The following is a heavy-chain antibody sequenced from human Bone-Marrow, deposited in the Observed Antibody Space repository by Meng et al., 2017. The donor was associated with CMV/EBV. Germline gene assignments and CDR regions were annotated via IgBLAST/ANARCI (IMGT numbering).Heavy chain of an antibody. CDR1: GFTFSSYG. V-gene: IGHV3-30*02. J-gene: IGHJ1*01. D-gene: IGHD2-15*01. Sequence: GGSLRLSCAASGFTFSSYGMHWVRQAPGKGLEWVAFIRYDGSNKYYADSVKGRFTISRDNSKNTLYLQMNSLRAEDTAVYYCAITLRGYCSGGSCYEGSVHPWGQGTLVTVSS. CDR3: AITLRGYCSGGSCYEGSVHP. CDR2: IRYDGSNK.